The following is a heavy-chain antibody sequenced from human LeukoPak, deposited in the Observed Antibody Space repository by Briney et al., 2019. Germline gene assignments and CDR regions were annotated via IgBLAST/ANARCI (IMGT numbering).Heavy chain of an antibody. CDR3: AKYSSSWSADGMDV. Sequence: GGSLRLSCAASGFTVSSNYMSWVRQAPGKGLEWVSVIYSGGSTYYADSVKGRFTISRDNSKNTLYLQMNSVRAEDTAVYYCAKYSSSWSADGMDVWGQGTTVTVSS. D-gene: IGHD6-13*01. V-gene: IGHV3-66*01. CDR1: GFTVSSNY. CDR2: IYSGGST. J-gene: IGHJ6*02.